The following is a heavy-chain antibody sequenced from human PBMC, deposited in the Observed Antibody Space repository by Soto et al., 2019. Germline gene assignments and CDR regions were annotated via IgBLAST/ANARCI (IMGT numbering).Heavy chain of an antibody. J-gene: IGHJ6*02. CDR1: GFTFTSSA. Sequence: SVKVSCKASGFTFTSSAVRWVRQARGQGLEWIGGIVVGSGNTNYAQKFQERVTITRDMSTSTAYMELSSLRSEDTAVYYCAAPPAAGSYDSSCFFQAYGMDDWGQGTTVTVSS. V-gene: IGHV1-58*01. D-gene: IGHD3-22*01. CDR3: AAPPAAGSYDSSCFFQAYGMDD. CDR2: IVVGSGNT.